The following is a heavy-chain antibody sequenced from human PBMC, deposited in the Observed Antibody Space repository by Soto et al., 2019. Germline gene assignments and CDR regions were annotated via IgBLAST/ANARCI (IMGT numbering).Heavy chain of an antibody. J-gene: IGHJ4*02. CDR1: GYSFSFG. CDR3: ATYYFGSGSYYRFDN. D-gene: IGHD3-10*01. V-gene: IGHV1-18*01. Sequence: ASVKVSCKASGYSFSFGFSWVRQAPGQGLEWMGWISASDGSTNSASKFRGRISMTTDTSTHTAYLDLLSLTSDDTAMYFCATYYFGSGSYYRFDNWGQGTRVTVSS. CDR2: ISASDGST.